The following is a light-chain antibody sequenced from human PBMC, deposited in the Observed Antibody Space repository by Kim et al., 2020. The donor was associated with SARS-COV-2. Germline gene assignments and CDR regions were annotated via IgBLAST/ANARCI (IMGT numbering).Light chain of an antibody. CDR3: CSYAGSYTPKV. V-gene: IGLV2-11*01. Sequence: QSALTQPHSVSGSPGQSVTISCTGTSSDVGGYNYVSWYQQHPGKAPKLMIYDVSKRPSGVPDRFSGSKSGNTASLTISGLQAEDEADYYCCSYAGSYTPKVFGTGTKVTVL. CDR2: DVS. CDR1: SSDVGGYNY. J-gene: IGLJ1*01.